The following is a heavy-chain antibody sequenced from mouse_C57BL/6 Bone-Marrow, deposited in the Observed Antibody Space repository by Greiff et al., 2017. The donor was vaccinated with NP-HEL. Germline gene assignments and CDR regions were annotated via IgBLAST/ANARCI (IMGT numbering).Heavy chain of an antibody. CDR1: GFSLTSYA. CDR3: ASPGGNYGMDY. Sequence: VQRVESGPGLVAPSQSLSITCTVSGFSLTSYAISWVRQPPGKGLEWLGVLWTGGGTNYNSALNSRLSISKDNSKSQVFLKMNSLQTDDTARYYCASPGGNYGMDYWGQGTSVTVSS. CDR2: LWTGGGT. J-gene: IGHJ4*01. V-gene: IGHV2-9-1*01.